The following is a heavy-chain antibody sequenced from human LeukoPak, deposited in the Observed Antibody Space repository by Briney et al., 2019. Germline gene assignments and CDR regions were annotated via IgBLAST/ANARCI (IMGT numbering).Heavy chain of an antibody. V-gene: IGHV4-61*02. CDR1: GGSISSGGYY. J-gene: IGHJ4*02. Sequence: SETLSLTCTVSGGSISSGGYYWSWIRQPAGKGLEWIGRIYTSGSTNYNPSLKSRVTISVDTSKNQFSLKLSSVTAADTAVYHCARSPYNWNYANYYFDYWGQGTLVTVSS. CDR3: ARSPYNWNYANYYFDY. CDR2: IYTSGST. D-gene: IGHD1-7*01.